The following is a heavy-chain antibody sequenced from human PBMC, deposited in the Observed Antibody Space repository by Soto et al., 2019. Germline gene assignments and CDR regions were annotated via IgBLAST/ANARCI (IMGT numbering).Heavy chain of an antibody. CDR1: GFSFSSYG. CDR2: ISHDGSYE. J-gene: IGHJ5*02. V-gene: IGHV3-30*03. Sequence: GGSLRLSCAVSGFSFSSYGMHWVRQAPGKGLEWVAVISHDGSYENHADSVKGRFTISRDNSKSTLFLQMNSLRADDTAVYYCARDLDSYGEPPSPWGQGTLVTVSS. D-gene: IGHD5-18*01. CDR3: ARDLDSYGEPPSP.